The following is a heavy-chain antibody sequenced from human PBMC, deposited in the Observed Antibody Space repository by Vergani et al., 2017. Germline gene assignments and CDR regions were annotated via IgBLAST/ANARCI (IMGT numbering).Heavy chain of an antibody. V-gene: IGHV4-61*05. Sequence: QLRLQESGPGLVKPSETLSLTCTVSGDSINSSSYYWDWVRQPPGKGLEWIGRIYTSGSTNYNPSLKSRVTISVDTSKNQFSLKLSSVTAADTAVYYCASTSLYYGSGAIGYWGQGTLVTVSS. J-gene: IGHJ4*02. CDR3: ASTSLYYGSGAIGY. CDR1: GDSINSSSYY. CDR2: IYTSGST. D-gene: IGHD3-10*01.